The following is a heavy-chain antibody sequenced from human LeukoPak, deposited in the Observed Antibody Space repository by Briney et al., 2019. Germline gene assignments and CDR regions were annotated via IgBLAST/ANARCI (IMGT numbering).Heavy chain of an antibody. CDR3: AREAGYDSSGYYHYFDY. J-gene: IGHJ4*02. CDR1: GGTFSSYA. Sequence: ASVKVSCKASGGTFSSYAISWVRQAPGQGLEWMGGFIPIFGTANYAQKFQGRVTITTDESTSTAYMELSSLRSEDTAVYYCAREAGYDSSGYYHYFDYWGQGTLVTVSS. D-gene: IGHD3-22*01. CDR2: FIPIFGTA. V-gene: IGHV1-69*05.